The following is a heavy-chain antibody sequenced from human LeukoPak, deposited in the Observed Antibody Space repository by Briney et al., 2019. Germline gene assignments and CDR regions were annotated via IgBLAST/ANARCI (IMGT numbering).Heavy chain of an antibody. Sequence: SETLSLTCTVSGGSISSYYWSCIRQPPGKGLEWIGYIYYSGSTNYNPSLKSRVTISVDTSKNQFSLKLSSVTAADTAVYYCARGHIYCSGGSCYGDYYYGMDVWGQGTTVTVSS. D-gene: IGHD2-15*01. CDR1: GGSISSYY. CDR3: ARGHIYCSGGSCYGDYYYGMDV. J-gene: IGHJ6*02. V-gene: IGHV4-59*01. CDR2: IYYSGST.